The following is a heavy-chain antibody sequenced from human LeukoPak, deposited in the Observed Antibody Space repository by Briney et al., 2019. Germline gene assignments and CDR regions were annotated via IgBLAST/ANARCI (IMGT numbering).Heavy chain of an antibody. V-gene: IGHV3-9*01. CDR2: ISWNSGSI. CDR3: AKLNGPYSSSSSIFDY. CDR1: GFTFDDYA. J-gene: IGHJ4*02. Sequence: GGSLRLSCAASGFTFDDYAMHWVRQAPVKDLGWVSGISWNSGSIGYAASVKGRFTISRDNAKNSLYLQMNSLRAEDTALYYCAKLNGPYSSSSSIFDYWGQGTLVTVSS. D-gene: IGHD6-13*01.